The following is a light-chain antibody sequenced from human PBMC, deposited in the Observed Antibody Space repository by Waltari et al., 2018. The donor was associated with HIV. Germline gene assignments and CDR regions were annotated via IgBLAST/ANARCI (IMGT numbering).Light chain of an antibody. J-gene: IGLJ2*01. CDR2: EDN. V-gene: IGLV3-1*01. Sequence: SYEVTQPPSVSVSPGQPATITCSGHKLGNKYTAWYQQKPGQSPVLVIYEDNKRSTGTPERCSSSNAGDTATLTISGTQAMDEADYYCQAWDSSTVVFGGGTRLTVL. CDR3: QAWDSSTVV. CDR1: KLGNKY.